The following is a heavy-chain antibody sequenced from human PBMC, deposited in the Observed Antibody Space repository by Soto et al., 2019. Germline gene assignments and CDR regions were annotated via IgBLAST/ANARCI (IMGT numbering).Heavy chain of an antibody. J-gene: IGHJ5*02. CDR3: ARGRRGKLERRWFDP. CDR1: GWSFSGYY. D-gene: IGHD1-1*01. Sequence: SETLSLTCAFYGWSFSGYYWSWIRQPPGKGLEWIGEINHSGSTNYNPSLKSRVTISVDTSKNQFSLKLSSVTAADTAVYYCARGRRGKLERRWFDPWGQGTLVTVSS. V-gene: IGHV4-34*01. CDR2: INHSGST.